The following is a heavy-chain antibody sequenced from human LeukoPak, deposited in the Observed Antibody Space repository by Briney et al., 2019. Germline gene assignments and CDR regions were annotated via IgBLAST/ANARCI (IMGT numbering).Heavy chain of an antibody. Sequence: SETLSLTCSVSDVSIRSYYWSWIRQPPGKGLEWIGHIYYSGTIKYNPSLKSRVTISVDVPNNQFSLNLRSVTAADTAVYYRARVRDGYYPEMDYWAQGTLVTVSS. CDR2: IYYSGTI. CDR3: ARVRDGYYPEMDY. V-gene: IGHV4-59*01. CDR1: DVSIRSYY. D-gene: IGHD5-24*01. J-gene: IGHJ4*02.